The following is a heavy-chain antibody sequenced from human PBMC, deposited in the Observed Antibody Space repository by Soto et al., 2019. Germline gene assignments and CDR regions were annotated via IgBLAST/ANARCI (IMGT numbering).Heavy chain of an antibody. D-gene: IGHD6-13*01. V-gene: IGHV3-7*05. CDR3: AREPGIAAAEDAFDI. Sequence: GGSLRLSCAASGFTFSSYWMSWVRQAPGKGLEWVANIKQDGSEKYYVDSVKGRFTISRDNAKNSLYLQMNSLRAEDTAVYYCAREPGIAAAEDAFDIWGQGTMVTVSS. CDR2: IKQDGSEK. J-gene: IGHJ3*02. CDR1: GFTFSSYW.